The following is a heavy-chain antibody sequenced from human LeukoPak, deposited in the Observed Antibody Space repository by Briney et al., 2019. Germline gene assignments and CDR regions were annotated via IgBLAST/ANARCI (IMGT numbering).Heavy chain of an antibody. J-gene: IGHJ6*02. D-gene: IGHD6-19*01. CDR1: GGSISTYY. Sequence: SETLSLTCTVSGGSISTYYWNWIRQPPGKGLEWIGYIYYSGSTNYNPSLKSRVTISVDTSKNQFSLKLNSVTAADTAVYYCATASSHSSGWSHYGMDVWGQGTTVTVSS. CDR3: ATASSHSSGWSHYGMDV. V-gene: IGHV4-59*08. CDR2: IYYSGST.